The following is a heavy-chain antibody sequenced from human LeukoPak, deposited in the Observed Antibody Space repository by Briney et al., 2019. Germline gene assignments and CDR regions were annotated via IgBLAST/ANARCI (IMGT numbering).Heavy chain of an antibody. CDR3: AKDGAYSSGWYEGTDY. J-gene: IGHJ4*02. CDR1: GFTFSSYA. V-gene: IGHV3-23*01. Sequence: PGGSLRLSCAASGFTFSSYAMSWVRQAPGKGLEWVSAISGSGGSTYYADSVKGRFTISRANSKNTLYLQMNSLRAEDTAVYYCAKDGAYSSGWYEGTDYWGQGTLVTVSS. CDR2: ISGSGGST. D-gene: IGHD6-19*01.